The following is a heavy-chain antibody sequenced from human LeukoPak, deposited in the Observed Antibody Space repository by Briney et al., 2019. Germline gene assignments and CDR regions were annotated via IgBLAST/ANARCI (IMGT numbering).Heavy chain of an antibody. CDR1: GGSISSYY. V-gene: IGHV4-59*08. Sequence: SETLSLTCTVSGGSISSYYWSWVRQPPGKGLEWIAYIYYRGSTNYNPSLKSRVTISVDASKNQFSLKVNSVTATDTAVYYCARRTYTEGTWYFDLWGRGTLATVSS. CDR2: IYYRGST. D-gene: IGHD2-2*02. CDR3: ARRTYTEGTWYFDL. J-gene: IGHJ2*01.